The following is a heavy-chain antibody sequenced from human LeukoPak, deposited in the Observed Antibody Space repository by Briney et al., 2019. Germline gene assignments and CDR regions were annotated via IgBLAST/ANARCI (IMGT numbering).Heavy chain of an antibody. CDR3: ARDKRGANWFDP. CDR2: ISGSSTYI. V-gene: IGHV3-21*01. D-gene: IGHD1-26*01. Sequence: GGSLRLSCSASGFXFSTYTINWVRQAPGKGREWVSSISGSSTYIYYADSVKGRCTISRDNAKNSLYLQMNSLRAEDTAVYYCARDKRGANWFDPWGQGTLVTVSS. CDR1: GFXFSTYT. J-gene: IGHJ5*02.